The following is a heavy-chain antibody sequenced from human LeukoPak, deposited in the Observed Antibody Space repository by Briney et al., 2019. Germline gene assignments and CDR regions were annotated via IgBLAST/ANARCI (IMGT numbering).Heavy chain of an antibody. CDR2: ISSSSSYI. Sequence: GGSLRLSCAASGFTFSSYSMNWVRQASGKGLEWVSSISSSSSYIYYADSVKGRFTISRDNAKNSLYLQMNSLRAEDTAVYYCARGTTYYDILTGYQTQYYFDYWGQGTLVTVSS. D-gene: IGHD3-9*01. CDR1: GFTFSSYS. V-gene: IGHV3-21*01. CDR3: ARGTTYYDILTGYQTQYYFDY. J-gene: IGHJ4*02.